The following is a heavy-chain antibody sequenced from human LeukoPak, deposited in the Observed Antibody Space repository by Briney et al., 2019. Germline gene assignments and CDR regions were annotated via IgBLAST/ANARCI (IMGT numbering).Heavy chain of an antibody. J-gene: IGHJ4*02. Sequence: GGSLRLSCAPSGFTFSRYCMTWVRQSPQKGLGWVASIKNDGREKYYVDSLKGRFTVSRDNAKNSAYLQRDSLIAEDTALYYCARDASRGFDTWGQGTLVTVSS. CDR2: IKNDGREK. V-gene: IGHV3-7*05. D-gene: IGHD5-24*01. CDR1: GFTFSRYC. CDR3: ARDASRGFDT.